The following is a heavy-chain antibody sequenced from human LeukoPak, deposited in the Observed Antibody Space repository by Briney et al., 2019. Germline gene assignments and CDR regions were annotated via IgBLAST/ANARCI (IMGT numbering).Heavy chain of an antibody. J-gene: IGHJ4*02. Sequence: GGSLRLSCAASGFTFSSYAMSWVRQAPGKGLEWVSAISGSGGSTYYADSVKGRFTISRDNSKNTVYLQMNSLRDEDTAVYYCAGGLLGCRGGSCYPTDYWGQGTLVTVSS. V-gene: IGHV3-23*01. CDR1: GFTFSSYA. D-gene: IGHD2-15*01. CDR2: ISGSGGST. CDR3: AGGLLGCRGGSCYPTDY.